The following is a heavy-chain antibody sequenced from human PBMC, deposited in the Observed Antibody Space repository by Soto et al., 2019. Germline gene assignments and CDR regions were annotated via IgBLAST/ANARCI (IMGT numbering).Heavy chain of an antibody. CDR2: ISYDGSNT. V-gene: IGHV3-30*18. D-gene: IGHD1-26*01. CDR1: GFTFSSYG. Sequence: QVQLVESGGGVVQPGRSLRLSCVASGFTFSSYGMHWVRQAPGKGLEWVAIISYDGSNTYYADSVKGRVTISSDNSKNTLYLQMNSLRAADTSVYYCAKEGGLSGSYYVSSSYYFDYWGQGTLVAVSS. J-gene: IGHJ4*02. CDR3: AKEGGLSGSYYVSSSYYFDY.